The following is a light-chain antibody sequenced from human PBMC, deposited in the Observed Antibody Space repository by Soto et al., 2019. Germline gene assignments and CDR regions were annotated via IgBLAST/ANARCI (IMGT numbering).Light chain of an antibody. V-gene: IGKV3-20*01. CDR2: GAS. J-gene: IGKJ3*01. Sequence: EIVLTHSPGTLSLSPGERATLSCSSSQSVSSSYLGWYQQRPGQAPRLLVYGASTRATGIADRFSGSGSGTDFTLTISRLEPEDFAVYYCQQYGSSGVTFGPGTKVDI. CDR1: QSVSSSY. CDR3: QQYGSSGVT.